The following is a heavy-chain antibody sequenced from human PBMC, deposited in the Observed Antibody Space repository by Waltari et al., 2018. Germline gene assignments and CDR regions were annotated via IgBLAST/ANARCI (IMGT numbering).Heavy chain of an antibody. D-gene: IGHD3-22*01. Sequence: EVQLVAPGGGLIQPGGSLRLSCAAYGFTVSSNDMSWVRQAPGNGLEWVSVIYSGGSTYYADSVKGRFTISRDNSKNTLYLQMNSLRAEDTAVYYCARRGNYDSSGYDYWGQGTLVTVSS. CDR2: IYSGGST. V-gene: IGHV3-53*01. CDR1: GFTVSSND. CDR3: ARRGNYDSSGYDY. J-gene: IGHJ4*02.